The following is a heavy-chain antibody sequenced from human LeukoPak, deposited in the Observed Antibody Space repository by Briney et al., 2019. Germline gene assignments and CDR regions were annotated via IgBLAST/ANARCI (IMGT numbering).Heavy chain of an antibody. CDR1: GVSISSYY. D-gene: IGHD3-22*01. CDR3: ARSLISMTGFDY. J-gene: IGHJ4*02. V-gene: IGHV4-4*07. Sequence: SETLSLTCTVSGVSISSYYWSWIRQPAGKGLEWIGRIYTSISTNYNPSLKSRVTMSVDTSKNQFSLKLSSVTAADTAVYYCARSLISMTGFDYWGQGTLVTVSS. CDR2: IYTSIST.